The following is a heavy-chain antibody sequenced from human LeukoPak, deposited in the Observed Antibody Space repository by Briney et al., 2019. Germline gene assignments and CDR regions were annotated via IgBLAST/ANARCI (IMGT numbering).Heavy chain of an antibody. Sequence: GGSLRLSCAVSGYALRSDWMVWVRQAPGKGLEWVATVKEDGSEKDYVDSVKGRFTISADSARNSLYLQMNSLRPEDTALYYCAKNSGWLQLGDWSQGTLVTVSS. CDR3: AKNSGWLQLGD. V-gene: IGHV3-7*01. CDR1: GYALRSDW. CDR2: VKEDGSEK. D-gene: IGHD5-24*01. J-gene: IGHJ4*02.